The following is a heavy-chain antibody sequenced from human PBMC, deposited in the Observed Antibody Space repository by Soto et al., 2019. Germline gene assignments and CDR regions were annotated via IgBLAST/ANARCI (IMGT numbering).Heavy chain of an antibody. V-gene: IGHV3-7*03. D-gene: IGHD6-19*01. J-gene: IGHJ4*02. CDR2: INQDGGVT. CDR3: ARYYRGSGRYFFDY. Sequence: GGSLRLSCVASGFTFISSFMGWIGQSPGKGLEWVANINQDGGVTYYVDSVEGRFTISRDNTKDSLYLQMNSLRGEDTAIYYCARYYRGSGRYFFDYWGQGTPVTVSS. CDR1: GFTFISSF.